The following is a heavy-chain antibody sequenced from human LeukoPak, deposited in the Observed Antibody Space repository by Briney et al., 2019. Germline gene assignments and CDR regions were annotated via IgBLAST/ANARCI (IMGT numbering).Heavy chain of an antibody. CDR2: TYYRSKWYN. J-gene: IGHJ5*02. D-gene: IGHD5-18*01. Sequence: SQTLSLTCAISGDSVSSNSSAWHWIRQSPSRGLEWLGRTYYRSKWYNDYAVAVKGRITINPDTSKNHFSLRLNSVTPEDTAIYYCARIGYSYGGPWGQGTLVTVSS. CDR1: GDSVSSNSSA. CDR3: ARIGYSYGGP. V-gene: IGHV6-1*01.